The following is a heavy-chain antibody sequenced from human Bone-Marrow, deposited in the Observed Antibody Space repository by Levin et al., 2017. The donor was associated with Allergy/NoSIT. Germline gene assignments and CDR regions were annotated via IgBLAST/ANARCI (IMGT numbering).Heavy chain of an antibody. D-gene: IGHD2-21*01. V-gene: IGHV1-18*01. CDR2: ISAYNGNT. CDR1: GYIFVNSG. J-gene: IGHJ4*02. Sequence: ASVKVSCKTSGYIFVNSGMSWVRQAPGQGLEWMGWISAYNGNTEYAQKFQGRVTLTTETSTSTAYMEMRSLTSDDTGVYYCVRRGDGAPFWGPGTKVIVSS. CDR3: VRRGDGAPF.